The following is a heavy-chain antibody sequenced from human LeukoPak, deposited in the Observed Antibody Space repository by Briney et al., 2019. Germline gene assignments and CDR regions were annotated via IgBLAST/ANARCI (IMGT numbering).Heavy chain of an antibody. CDR1: GGSISSYY. CDR2: IYYSGST. D-gene: IGHD3-3*01. CDR3: ASNPLVRWPLYYYYGMDV. Sequence: SETLSLTCTVSGGSISSYYWSWIRQPPGKGLEWIGYIYYSGSTNYNPSLKSRVTMSVDTSKNQFSLKLSSVTAADTAVYYCASNPLVRWPLYYYYGMDVWGQGTTVTVSS. J-gene: IGHJ6*02. V-gene: IGHV4-59*13.